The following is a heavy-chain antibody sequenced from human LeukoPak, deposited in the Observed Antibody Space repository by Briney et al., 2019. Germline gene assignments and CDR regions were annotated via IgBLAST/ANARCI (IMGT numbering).Heavy chain of an antibody. CDR2: MYHSGTT. CDR1: GYSINSGYY. J-gene: IGHJ4*02. V-gene: IGHV4-38-2*02. Sequence: SETLSLTCTVSGYSINSGYYWGWIRQPPGKGLEWIGSMYHSGTTHYNPSLKSRVTMSVDTSKNQFSLKLSSVTAADTAVYYCARLSTVTTSFDYWGQGTLVTVSS. D-gene: IGHD4-17*01. CDR3: ARLSTVTTSFDY.